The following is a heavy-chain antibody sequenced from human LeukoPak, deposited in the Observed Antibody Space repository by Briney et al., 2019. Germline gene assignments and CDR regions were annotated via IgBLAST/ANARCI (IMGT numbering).Heavy chain of an antibody. J-gene: IGHJ4*02. CDR1: GYTFTGYY. V-gene: IGHV1-2*02. CDR3: ARDNVGATPFDY. Sequence: GASVKVSCKASGYTFTGYYMHWVRQAPGQGLEWMGWINPNSGGTNYAQKFQGRVTTTRDTSISTAYMELSRLRSDDTAVYYCARDNVGATPFDYWGQGTLVTVSS. CDR2: INPNSGGT. D-gene: IGHD1-26*01.